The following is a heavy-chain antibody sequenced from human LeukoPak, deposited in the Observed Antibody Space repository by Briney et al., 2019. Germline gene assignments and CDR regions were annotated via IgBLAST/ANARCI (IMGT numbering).Heavy chain of an antibody. D-gene: IGHD1-1*01. V-gene: IGHV3-21*01. CDR3: ARDPYNGAYSEGYYYYFMDV. CDR2: ISSSSSYI. J-gene: IGHJ6*03. CDR1: GFTFSSYS. Sequence: GGSLRLSCAASGFTFSSYSMNWVRQAPGKGLEWVSSISSSSSYIYYADSVNGRFTISRDNAKNSLYLQMNSLRVEDTAVYYCARDPYNGAYSEGYYYYFMDVWGKGTTVTVSS.